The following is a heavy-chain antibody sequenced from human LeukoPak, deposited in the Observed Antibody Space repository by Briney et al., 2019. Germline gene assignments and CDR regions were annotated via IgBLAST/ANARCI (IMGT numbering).Heavy chain of an antibody. Sequence: GGSLRLSCAASGFTFSSYGMHWVRQAPGKGLEWGAVIWYDGSNKYYADSVTDRFTISRDNSKNTLYLQMNSLRAEDTAVYYCARDYLDWYFDLWGRGTLVTVSS. J-gene: IGHJ2*01. V-gene: IGHV3-33*01. CDR1: GFTFSSYG. CDR3: ARDYLDWYFDL. CDR2: IWYDGSNK.